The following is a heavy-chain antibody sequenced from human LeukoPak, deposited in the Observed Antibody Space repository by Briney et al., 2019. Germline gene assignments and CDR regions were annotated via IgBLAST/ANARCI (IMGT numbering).Heavy chain of an antibody. J-gene: IGHJ4*02. V-gene: IGHV3-15*04. CDR2: IERIADGGST. Sequence: GGSLRLSCEASGFAFREAWLTWVRQAPGKGLEWVGRIERIADGGSTQYTAPVKGRFSISRDDSKDTVYLQMSSLRTEDTAVYYCAKLRYGGNSPVDFWGQGTVLTVSS. CDR3: AKLRYGGNSPVDF. CDR1: GFAFREAW. D-gene: IGHD4-23*01.